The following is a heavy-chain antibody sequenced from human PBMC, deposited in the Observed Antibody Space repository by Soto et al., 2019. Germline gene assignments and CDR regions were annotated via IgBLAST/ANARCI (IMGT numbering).Heavy chain of an antibody. V-gene: IGHV3-74*01. J-gene: IGHJ4*02. D-gene: IGHD3-10*01. CDR2: INEDGSTI. Sequence: EVQLVESGGGLVQPGGSLRLSCAASGFTFSSYWMHWVRQAPGKGLVWVSRINEDGSTINYADSVKGRFTISRDKAKNPWYLKRNSGRAEDTALYSFPKDIGGGGGYWGQGTLVTVSS. CDR3: PKDIGGGGGY. CDR1: GFTFSSYW.